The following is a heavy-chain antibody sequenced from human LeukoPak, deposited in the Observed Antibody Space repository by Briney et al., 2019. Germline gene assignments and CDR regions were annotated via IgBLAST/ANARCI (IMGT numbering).Heavy chain of an antibody. Sequence: GGSLRLSCAASGFTFSSYSMNWVRQAPGKGLEWVSSISSSSSYIYYADSVKGRFTISRDNSKNTLYLQMNSLRAEDTAVYYCARDLDPYSYGYKGAFDIWGQGTMVTVSS. CDR2: ISSSSSYI. CDR1: GFTFSSYS. D-gene: IGHD5-18*01. V-gene: IGHV3-21*01. CDR3: ARDLDPYSYGYKGAFDI. J-gene: IGHJ3*02.